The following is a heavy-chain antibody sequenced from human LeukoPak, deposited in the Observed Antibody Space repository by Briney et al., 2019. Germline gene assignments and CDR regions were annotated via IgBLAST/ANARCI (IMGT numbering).Heavy chain of an antibody. V-gene: IGHV3-48*04. Sequence: PGGSLRLSCAASGFTFSNYRMNWVRQAPGKGLEWVSYISSSSSTIYYADSVKGRFTISRDNAKNSLYLQMNSLRAEDTAVYYCASSRVTTEYYFDYWGQGTLVTVSS. CDR2: ISSSSSTI. J-gene: IGHJ4*02. CDR1: GFTFSNYR. CDR3: ASSRVTTEYYFDY. D-gene: IGHD4-17*01.